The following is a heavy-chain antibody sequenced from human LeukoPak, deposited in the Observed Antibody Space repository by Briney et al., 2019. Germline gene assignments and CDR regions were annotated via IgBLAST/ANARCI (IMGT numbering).Heavy chain of an antibody. J-gene: IGHJ4*02. Sequence: SQTLSLTCAVYGGSFSGYYWSWIRQPPGKGLEWIGEINHSGSTNYNPSLKSRVTISVDTSKNQFSLKLSSVTAADTAVYYCARGYDSSGYYEYWGQGTLVTVSS. CDR1: GGSFSGYY. V-gene: IGHV4-34*01. CDR3: ARGYDSSGYYEY. D-gene: IGHD3-22*01. CDR2: INHSGST.